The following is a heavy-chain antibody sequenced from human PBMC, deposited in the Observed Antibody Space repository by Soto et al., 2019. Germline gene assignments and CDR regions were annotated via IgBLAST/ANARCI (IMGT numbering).Heavy chain of an antibody. CDR1: GYTFTSYG. CDR3: ARVSFLVLMVYAIDDSDY. D-gene: IGHD2-8*01. CDR2: IGAYNGNT. V-gene: IGHV1-18*01. J-gene: IGHJ4*02. Sequence: ASVKVSCKASGYTFTSYGISWVRQAPGQGLEWMGWIGAYNGNTNYAQKLQGRVTMTTDTSTSTAYMELRSLRSDDTAVYYCARVSFLVLMVYAIDDSDYWGQGTLVTVSS.